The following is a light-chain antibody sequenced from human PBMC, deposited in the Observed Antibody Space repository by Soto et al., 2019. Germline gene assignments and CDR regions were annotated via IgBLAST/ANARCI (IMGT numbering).Light chain of an antibody. V-gene: IGKV1-5*01. J-gene: IGKJ3*01. CDR1: QSLTTR. CDR3: QHSTDYWGT. CDR2: DAS. Sequence: DIQMTQSPSSVSASIGDRVTISCRASQSLTTRLAWYQQKPGKAPKLLIYDASSLEGGVPSRFSGSGSGTEFTLTISSLQPDDYASYYCQHSTDYWGTFGPGTRVDIK.